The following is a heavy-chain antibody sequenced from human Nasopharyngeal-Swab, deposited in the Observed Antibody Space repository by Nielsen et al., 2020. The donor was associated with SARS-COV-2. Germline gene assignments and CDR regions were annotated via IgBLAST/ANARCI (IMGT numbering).Heavy chain of an antibody. CDR3: ARSHIVVVTDAFDI. CDR2: INPNSGGT. Sequence: ASVKVSCKASGYTFTGYYMHWVRQAPGQGLEWMGWINPNSGGTNYAQKFQGWVTMTRDTSISTAYMELSRLRSDDTAEYYCARSHIVVVTDAFDIWGQGTMVTVSS. CDR1: GYTFTGYY. J-gene: IGHJ3*02. V-gene: IGHV1-2*04. D-gene: IGHD2-21*02.